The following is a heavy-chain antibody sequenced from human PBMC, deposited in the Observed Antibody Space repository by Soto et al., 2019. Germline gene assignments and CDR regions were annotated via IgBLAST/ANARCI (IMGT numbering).Heavy chain of an antibody. V-gene: IGHV1-18*01. CDR2: ISAYNGNT. CDR1: GYTFTSYG. D-gene: IGHD3-3*01. J-gene: IGHJ5*02. Sequence: ASVKVSCKASGYTFTSYGISCVRQAPGQGLEWMGWISAYNGNTNYAQKLQGRVTMTTDTSTSTAYMELRSLRSDDTAVYYCARAYDFWSGYYTYNWFDPWGQGTLVTVSS. CDR3: ARAYDFWSGYYTYNWFDP.